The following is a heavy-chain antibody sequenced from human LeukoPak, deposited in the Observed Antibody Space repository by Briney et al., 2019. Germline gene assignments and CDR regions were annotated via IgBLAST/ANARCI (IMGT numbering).Heavy chain of an antibody. D-gene: IGHD3-10*01. Sequence: PGGSLRLSCAASGFTFSSYAMHWVRQAPGKGLEWVAVISYDGSNKYYADSVKGRFTISRDNSKNTLYLQMNSLRAEDTAVCYCARDGGLYYYGSGSYSTGYYSDYWGQGTLVTVSS. V-gene: IGHV3-30-3*01. CDR1: GFTFSSYA. J-gene: IGHJ4*02. CDR3: ARDGGLYYYGSGSYSTGYYSDY. CDR2: ISYDGSNK.